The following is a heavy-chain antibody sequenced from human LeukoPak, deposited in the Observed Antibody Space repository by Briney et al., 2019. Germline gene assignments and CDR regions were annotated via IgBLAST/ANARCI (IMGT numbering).Heavy chain of an antibody. CDR3: AIHRSGSYDGRDFDY. J-gene: IGHJ4*02. D-gene: IGHD1-26*01. CDR2: LYYGGNT. V-gene: IGHV4-39*01. Sequence: PSETLSLTCIVSGDSFSSSTDYWAWIRQPPGKGLVGIVRLYYGGNTYYNPSLKSRATMSVDTSKTQFSLKVSSVTAADTAVYYCAIHRSGSYDGRDFDYWGQGTLVTVSS. CDR1: GDSFSSSTDY.